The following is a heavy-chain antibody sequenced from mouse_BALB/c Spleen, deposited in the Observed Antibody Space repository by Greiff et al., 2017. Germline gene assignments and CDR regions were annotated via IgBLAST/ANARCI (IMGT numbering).Heavy chain of an antibody. V-gene: IGHV1S56*01. D-gene: IGHD1-1*01. CDR2: IYPGNVNT. J-gene: IGHJ2*01. Sequence: VQLQQSGPELVKPGASVRISCKASGYTFTSYYIHWVKQRPGQGLEWIGWIYPGNVNTKYNEKFKGKATLTADKSSSTAYMQLSSLTSEDSAVYFCAREKDYGSRGYYLDYWGQGTTLTVSS. CDR1: GYTFTSYY. CDR3: AREKDYGSRGYYLDY.